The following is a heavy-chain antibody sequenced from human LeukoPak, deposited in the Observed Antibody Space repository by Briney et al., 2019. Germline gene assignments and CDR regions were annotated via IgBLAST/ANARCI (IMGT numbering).Heavy chain of an antibody. Sequence: GGSLRLSCAASGFTFSSYGMHWVRQAPGKGLEWVAVISYDGSNKYYADSVKGRFTISRDNSKNTLYLQMNSLRAEDTAVYYCAKADGQLWLLFVSPSVDYWGQGTLVTVSS. CDR3: AKADGQLWLLFVSPSVDY. CDR2: ISYDGSNK. V-gene: IGHV3-30*18. J-gene: IGHJ4*02. D-gene: IGHD5-18*01. CDR1: GFTFSSYG.